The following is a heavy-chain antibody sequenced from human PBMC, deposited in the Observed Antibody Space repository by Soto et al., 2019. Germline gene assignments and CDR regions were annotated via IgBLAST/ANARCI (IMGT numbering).Heavy chain of an antibody. V-gene: IGHV3-23*01. CDR2: ISGSGGST. CDR3: AKTDGYCSSTSCYGGWFDP. J-gene: IGHJ5*02. CDR1: GFTFSSYA. Sequence: EVQLLESGGGLVQPGGSLRLSCAASGFTFSSYAMSWVRQAPGKGLEWVSAISGSGGSTYYADSVKGRFTISRDNSKNTLYLQMNSLRAEDTAVYYCAKTDGYCSSTSCYGGWFDPWGQGTLVTVSS. D-gene: IGHD2-2*01.